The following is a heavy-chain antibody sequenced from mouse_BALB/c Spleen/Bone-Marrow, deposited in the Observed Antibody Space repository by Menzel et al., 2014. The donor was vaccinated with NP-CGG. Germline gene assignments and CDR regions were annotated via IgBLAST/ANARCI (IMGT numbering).Heavy chain of an antibody. CDR2: IRLKSNSYAT. Sequence: EVQLVESGGGLVQPGGSMKLSCVASGFTFSNYWMNWVRQSPEKGLEWVAEIRLKSNSYATHYAESVKGRFTISRDDSKSSVYLQMNNLRAEDTGIYYCSTGFAYWGQGTLVTVSA. D-gene: IGHD4-1*02. CDR1: GFTFSNYW. V-gene: IGHV6-6*02. J-gene: IGHJ3*01. CDR3: STGFAY.